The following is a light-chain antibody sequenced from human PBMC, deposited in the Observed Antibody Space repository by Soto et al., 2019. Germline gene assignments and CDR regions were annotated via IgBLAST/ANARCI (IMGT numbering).Light chain of an antibody. V-gene: IGLV1-40*01. CDR2: GNN. Sequence: QSPLTQPPSVSGAPGQRFTISCTGSIANIGAAYNVDWYQQLPGTAPKLLIYGNNNRPSGVPARFSGSKSGTSASLAIAGLQAEDEGDYYCKSYDSSLSGYVFGTGTKVTVL. CDR3: KSYDSSLSGYV. J-gene: IGLJ1*01. CDR1: IANIGAAYN.